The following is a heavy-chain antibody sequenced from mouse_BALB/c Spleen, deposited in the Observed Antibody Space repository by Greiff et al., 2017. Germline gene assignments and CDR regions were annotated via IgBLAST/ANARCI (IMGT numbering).Heavy chain of an antibody. CDR2: INPYNGAT. Sequence: VQLQQSGPELVKPGASVKISCKASGYSFTGYYMHWVKQSHVKSLEWIGRINPYNGATSYNQNFKDKASLTVDKSSSTAYMELHSLTSEDSAVYYCARSKDGLAWFAYWGQGTLVTVSA. V-gene: IGHV1-31*01. D-gene: IGHD2-3*01. CDR1: GYSFTGYY. J-gene: IGHJ3*01. CDR3: ARSKDGLAWFAY.